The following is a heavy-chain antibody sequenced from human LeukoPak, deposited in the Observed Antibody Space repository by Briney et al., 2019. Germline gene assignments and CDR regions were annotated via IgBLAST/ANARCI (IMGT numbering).Heavy chain of an antibody. CDR1: GGSFSGYY. D-gene: IGHD1-1*01. CDR3: ASSNISNDVPSHRGSSFDY. V-gene: IGHV4-34*01. J-gene: IGHJ4*02. CDR2: IYHSGST. Sequence: SETLSLTCAVYGGSFSGYYWSWIRQPPGKGLEWIGEIYHSGSTNYNPSLKSRVTISVDTSKNQFSLKLSSVTAADTAVYYCASSNISNDVPSHRGSSFDYWGQGSLVTVSS.